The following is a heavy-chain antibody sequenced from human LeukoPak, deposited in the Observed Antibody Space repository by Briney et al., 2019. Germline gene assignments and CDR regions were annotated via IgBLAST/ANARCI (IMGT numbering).Heavy chain of an antibody. J-gene: IGHJ6*02. V-gene: IGHV3-33*08. D-gene: IGHD2-2*01. Sequence: GGSLRLSCVASGFPFSSYGMHWVRQAPGKGLEWVAVIWYDGSNKYYADSVKGRFTISRDNSKNTLYLQMNSLRAEDTAVYYCAREFGLVVPAAMPTYYYYGMDVWGQGTTVTVSS. CDR2: IWYDGSNK. CDR1: GFPFSSYG. CDR3: AREFGLVVPAAMPTYYYYGMDV.